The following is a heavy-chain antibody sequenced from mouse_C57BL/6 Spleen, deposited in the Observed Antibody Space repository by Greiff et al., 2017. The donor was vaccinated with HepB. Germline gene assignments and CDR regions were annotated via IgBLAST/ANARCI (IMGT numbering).Heavy chain of an antibody. Sequence: EVQLQESGPGLVKPSQSLSLTCSVTGYSITSGYYWNWIRQFPGNKLEWMGYISYDGSNNYNPSLKNRISITRDTSKNQFFLKLNSVTTEDTATYYCAREGRPVFDYCDYWGQGTTLTVSS. CDR2: ISYDGSN. CDR3: AREGRPVFDYCDY. J-gene: IGHJ2*01. V-gene: IGHV3-6*01. CDR1: GYSITSGYY.